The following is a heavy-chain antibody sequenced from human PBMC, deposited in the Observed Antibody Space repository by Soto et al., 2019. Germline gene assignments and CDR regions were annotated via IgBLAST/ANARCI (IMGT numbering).Heavy chain of an antibody. CDR1: GDSVRSGIYY. CDR2: IDYSGST. V-gene: IGHV4-61*01. J-gene: IGHJ5*02. D-gene: IGHD3-22*01. Sequence: SETLSLTCTVSGDSVRSGIYYWSWILQPPGKRLELIVFIDYSGSTNHNPSLKSRVTISIDTSKNQFSLKLKSVTAADTAVYYCARVGYHSSDYLSKWFDPWGQGTLVTVSS. CDR3: ARVGYHSSDYLSKWFDP.